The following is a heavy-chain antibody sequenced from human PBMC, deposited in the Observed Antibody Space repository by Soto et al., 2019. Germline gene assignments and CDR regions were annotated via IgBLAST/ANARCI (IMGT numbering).Heavy chain of an antibody. CDR2: ISSSSSYI. D-gene: IGHD3-22*01. CDR3: ARDPSPYYYDSSFPAAH. V-gene: IGHV3-11*06. J-gene: IGHJ4*02. CDR1: GFTFRDYY. Sequence: PGGSLRRSCAASGFTFRDYYMSWIRQAPGKGLEWVSSISSSSSYIYYADSVKGRFTISRDNAKNSLYLQMNSLRAEDTAVYYCARDPSPYYYDSSFPAAHWGQGTLVTVSS.